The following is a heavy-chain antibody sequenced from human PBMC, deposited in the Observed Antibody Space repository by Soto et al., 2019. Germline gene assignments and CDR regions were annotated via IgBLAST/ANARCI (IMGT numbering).Heavy chain of an antibody. Sequence: EVQLVESGGGLVQPGRSLRLSCAASGFTFDDYAMHWVRQAPGKGLEWVSGISGNSGSIGYADSVKGRFTISRDNAKNSLYLQINSLRAEDTALYYCAKEKRGGGRSLWYSFDYWGQGTLVTVSS. CDR2: ISGNSGSI. V-gene: IGHV3-9*01. D-gene: IGHD3-16*01. J-gene: IGHJ4*02. CDR1: GFTFDDYA. CDR3: AKEKRGGGRSLWYSFDY.